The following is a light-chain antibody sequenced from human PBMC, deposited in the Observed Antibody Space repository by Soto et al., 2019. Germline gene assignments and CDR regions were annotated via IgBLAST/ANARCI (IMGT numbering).Light chain of an antibody. V-gene: IGKV3-20*01. CDR3: QQYGSSPT. CDR2: DVS. Sequence: DIVLTQSPGTLSLSPGERATLSCRSSQSVSSNYLAWYQQKPDQAPRLVIYDVSGRATGIPDRFSGSGSGTAFTHTISRLGPEDSAVYYCQQYGSSPTFGQGTKVEIK. J-gene: IGKJ1*01. CDR1: QSVSSNY.